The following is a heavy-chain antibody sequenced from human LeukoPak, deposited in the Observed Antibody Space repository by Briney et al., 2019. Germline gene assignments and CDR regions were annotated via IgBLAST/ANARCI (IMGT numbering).Heavy chain of an antibody. Sequence: PGGSLRLSCAASGFTFSSYGVHWVRQAPGKGLEWVAVIWYDGSNKYYADSVKGRFTISRDNSKNTLYLQMNSLRAEDTAVYYCAREGGSYTFDYWGQGTLVTVSS. CDR2: IWYDGSNK. CDR1: GFTFSSYG. V-gene: IGHV3-33*01. CDR3: AREGGSYTFDY. J-gene: IGHJ4*02. D-gene: IGHD1-26*01.